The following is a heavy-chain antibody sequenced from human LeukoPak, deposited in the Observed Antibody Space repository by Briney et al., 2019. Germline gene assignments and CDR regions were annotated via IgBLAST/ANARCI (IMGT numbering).Heavy chain of an antibody. CDR3: ARAVYYYDSSGYYTRLDYYYYMDV. V-gene: IGHV3-21*04. D-gene: IGHD3-22*01. CDR1: GFTFSSYS. Sequence: PGGSLKLSCAASGFTFSSYSMNWVRQAPGKGLEWVSSISSSSSYIYYADSVKGRFTISRDNTKNSLYLQMNSLRAEDTALYYCARAVYYYDSSGYYTRLDYYYYMDVWGKGTTVTVSS. J-gene: IGHJ6*03. CDR2: ISSSSSYI.